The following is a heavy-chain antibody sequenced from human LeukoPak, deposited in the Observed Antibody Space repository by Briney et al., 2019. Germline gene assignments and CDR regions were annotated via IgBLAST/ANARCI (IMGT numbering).Heavy chain of an antibody. Sequence: GGSLRLSCAASGFTFNSYAMNWVRQAPGKGLEWVSTISGSGGSTYYADSVKGRFTISRDYSKNTLYLQMNSLRAEDTAVYYCAKDRSGGSYLGYWGQGTLVTVSS. CDR1: GFTFNSYA. CDR2: ISGSGGST. CDR3: AKDRSGGSYLGY. V-gene: IGHV3-23*01. D-gene: IGHD1-26*01. J-gene: IGHJ4*02.